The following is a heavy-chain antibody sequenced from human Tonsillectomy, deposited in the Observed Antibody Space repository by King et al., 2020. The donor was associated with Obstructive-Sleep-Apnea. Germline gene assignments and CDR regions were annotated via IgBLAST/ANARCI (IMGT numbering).Heavy chain of an antibody. J-gene: IGHJ2*01. CDR2: VSANGFRQ. D-gene: IGHD1-26*01. V-gene: IGHV3-30*18. CDR3: AKEAKWDNWYFDL. Sequence: HVQLVESGGGVVQPGRSLRLSCAASGFAFSSSGMQWVRQTPGKGLEWVAVVSANGFRQYYADSIKGRFAISRDNSKNTLYLQMNSLRLEDTAVYYCAKEAKWDNWYFDLWGRGTLVSVSS. CDR1: GFAFSSSG.